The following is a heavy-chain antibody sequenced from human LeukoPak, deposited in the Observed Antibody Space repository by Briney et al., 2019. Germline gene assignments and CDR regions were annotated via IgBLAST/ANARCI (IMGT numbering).Heavy chain of an antibody. V-gene: IGHV3-30*18. Sequence: GRSLRLSCAASGFTFSGYGMHWVRQAPGKGLEXXXXTSYEGSNKNYADSVKGRFTISRDNSKNTLYLQMNSLRAEDTAVYYCAKKSPGTYYAPPDYWGQGTLVTVSS. CDR2: TSYEGSNK. CDR3: AKKSPGTYYAPPDY. J-gene: IGHJ4*02. D-gene: IGHD3-10*01. CDR1: GFTFSGYG.